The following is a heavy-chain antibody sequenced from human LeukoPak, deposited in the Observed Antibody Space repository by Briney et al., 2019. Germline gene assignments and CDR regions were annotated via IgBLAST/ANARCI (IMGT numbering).Heavy chain of an antibody. Sequence: GGSLRLSCAASRFTFSSYAMSWVRQAPGKGLEWVAVIWYDGSNKYYADSVKGRFTISRDNSKNTLYLQMNSLRAEDTAVYYCARDLVDYWGQGTLVTVSS. D-gene: IGHD3-16*01. J-gene: IGHJ4*02. V-gene: IGHV3-33*08. CDR3: ARDLVDY. CDR1: RFTFSSYA. CDR2: IWYDGSNK.